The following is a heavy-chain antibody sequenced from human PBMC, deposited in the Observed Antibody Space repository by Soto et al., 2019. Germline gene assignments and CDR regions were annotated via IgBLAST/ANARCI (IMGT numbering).Heavy chain of an antibody. V-gene: IGHV3-53*01. CDR1: GIGISSSY. D-gene: IGHD3-3*01. CDR2: IYSGTNT. J-gene: IGHJ6*02. Sequence: PGGSLRLSCAASGIGISSSYMSWVRQAPGKGLEWVSLIYSGTNTYYEASVKGRFTISRDNSKNTLYLQMNRLRAEDTAVYYCARASDLLHAYFGMDVWGQGTTVTVSS. CDR3: ARASDLLHAYFGMDV.